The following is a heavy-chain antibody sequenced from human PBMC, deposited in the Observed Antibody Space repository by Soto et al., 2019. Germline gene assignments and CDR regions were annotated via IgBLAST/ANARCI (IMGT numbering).Heavy chain of an antibody. V-gene: IGHV1-3*01. CDR2: INAGNGNX. Sequence: QVQLVQSGAEVKKPGASVKVSCKASGYTFTSYAMHWVRQAPGQRLEWMGWINAGNGNXXYSQKFQGRVTITRDTXXXXXXXXXXXXXXXXXXXXYCARDVGATGDWGQGTLVTVSS. D-gene: IGHD1-26*01. J-gene: IGHJ4*02. CDR1: GYTFTSYA. CDR3: ARDVGATGD.